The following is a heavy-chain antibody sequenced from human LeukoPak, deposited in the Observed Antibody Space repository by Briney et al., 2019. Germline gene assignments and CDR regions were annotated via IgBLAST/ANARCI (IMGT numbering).Heavy chain of an antibody. CDR1: GYTFTSYD. CDR2: MNPNSGNS. CDR3: ARERRYCSGGSCYGSFDP. D-gene: IGHD2-15*01. Sequence: GASVKVSCKASGYTFTSYDINWVRQATGQGLEWMGWMNPNSGNSGYAQKFQGRVTMTRNTSISTAYMELSSLRSEDTAVYYCARERRYCSGGSCYGSFDPWGQGTLVTVSS. V-gene: IGHV1-8*01. J-gene: IGHJ5*02.